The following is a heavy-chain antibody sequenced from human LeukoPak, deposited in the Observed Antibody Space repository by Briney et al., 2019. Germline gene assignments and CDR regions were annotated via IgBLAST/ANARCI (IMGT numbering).Heavy chain of an antibody. CDR3: ARDQGAIDVLMVYASFDY. J-gene: IGHJ4*02. V-gene: IGHV1-18*01. CDR1: GYTFTSYG. Sequence: GASAKVSCKASGYTFTSYGTSWVRQAPGQGLEWMGWISAYNGNTNYAQKLQGRVTMTTDTSTSTAYMELRSLRSDDTAVYYCARDQGAIDVLMVYASFDYWGQGTLVTVSS. D-gene: IGHD2-8*01. CDR2: ISAYNGNT.